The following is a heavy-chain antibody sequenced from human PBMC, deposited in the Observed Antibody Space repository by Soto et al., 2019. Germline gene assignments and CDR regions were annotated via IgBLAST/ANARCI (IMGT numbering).Heavy chain of an antibody. Sequence: GGSLRLSCAASGFTVSSNYMSWVRQAPGKGLEWVSVIYSGGSTYYADSVKGRFTISRHNSKNTLYLQMNSLRAEDTAVYYCARVGAIYYYYMDVWGKGTTVTVSS. CDR1: GFTVSSNY. D-gene: IGHD3-3*01. J-gene: IGHJ6*03. CDR2: IYSGGST. V-gene: IGHV3-53*04. CDR3: ARVGAIYYYYMDV.